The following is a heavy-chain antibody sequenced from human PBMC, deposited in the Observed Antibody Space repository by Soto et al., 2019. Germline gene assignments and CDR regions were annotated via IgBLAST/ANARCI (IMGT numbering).Heavy chain of an antibody. CDR3: ARHYSIAAAGKIGY. CDR2: IYYSGST. D-gene: IGHD6-13*01. J-gene: IGHJ4*02. V-gene: IGHV4-39*01. CDR1: GGSISGSSYY. Sequence: TLSRTSTVSGGSISGSSYYWGGIRQPPGKGLEWIGSIYYSGSTYYNPSLKSRVTISVDTSKNQFSLKLSSVTAADTAVYYCARHYSIAAAGKIGYWGQGTLVTVSS.